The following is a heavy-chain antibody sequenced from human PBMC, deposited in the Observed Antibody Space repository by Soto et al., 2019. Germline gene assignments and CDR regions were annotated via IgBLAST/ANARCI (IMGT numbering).Heavy chain of an antibody. CDR2: IGTAGDT. V-gene: IGHV3-13*01. CDR1: GFTFSSYD. D-gene: IGHD3-10*01. J-gene: IGHJ3*02. CDR3: ARGRLRITMVRGVITDDAFDI. Sequence: EVQLVESGGGLVQPGGSLRLSCAASGFTFSSYDMHWVRQATGKGLEWVSAIGTAGDTYYPGSVKGRFTISRENAKNSLYLQMNSLRAGYTAVYYCARGRLRITMVRGVITDDAFDIWGQGTMVTVSS.